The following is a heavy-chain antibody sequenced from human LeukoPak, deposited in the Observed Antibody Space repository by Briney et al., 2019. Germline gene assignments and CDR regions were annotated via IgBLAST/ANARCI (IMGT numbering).Heavy chain of an antibody. CDR1: GFTFSSYG. D-gene: IGHD3-3*01. CDR3: AKVSRVTIFGVAQRGYYFDY. CDR2: ISGSGGST. Sequence: GGSLRLSCAASGFTFSSYGMHWVRQAPGKGLEWVSAISGSGGSTYYADSVKGRFTISRDNSKDTLYLQMNSLRAEDTAVYYCAKVSRVTIFGVAQRGYYFDYWGQGTLVTVSS. V-gene: IGHV3-23*01. J-gene: IGHJ4*02.